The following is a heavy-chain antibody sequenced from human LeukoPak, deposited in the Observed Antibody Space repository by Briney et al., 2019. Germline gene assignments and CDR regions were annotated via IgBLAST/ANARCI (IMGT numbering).Heavy chain of an antibody. CDR3: ASYDSSGYYTPLFDY. Sequence: SETLSLTCAVYGWSFSGYYWSRIRQPPGKGLEWIGEINHSGSTNYNPSLKRRVTISVDTSTNQFSFKLITVTAADAAAYYCASYDSSGYYTPLFDYWGQGTLVTVSS. CDR1: GWSFSGYY. J-gene: IGHJ4*02. D-gene: IGHD3-22*01. V-gene: IGHV4-34*01. CDR2: INHSGST.